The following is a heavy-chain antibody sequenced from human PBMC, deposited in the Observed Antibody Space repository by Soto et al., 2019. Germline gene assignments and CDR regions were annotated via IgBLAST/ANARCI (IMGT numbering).Heavy chain of an antibody. CDR1: GGSISSGGYS. CDR2: IYHSGST. J-gene: IGHJ4*02. CDR3: ARLKKAAGTDY. D-gene: IGHD6-13*01. Sequence: SETLSLTCAVSGGSISSGGYSWSWIRQPPGKGLEWIGYIYHSGSTYYNPSLKSRVTISVDRSKNQFSLKLSSVTAADTAVYYCARLKKAAGTDYSGQGTLVTVSS. V-gene: IGHV4-30-2*01.